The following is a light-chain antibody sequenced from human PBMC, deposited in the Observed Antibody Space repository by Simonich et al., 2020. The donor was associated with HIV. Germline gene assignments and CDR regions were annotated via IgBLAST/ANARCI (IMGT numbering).Light chain of an antibody. Sequence: DIQMTQSPYPLSASVGDRVTVTCRVSENISSWLAWYQQKSGKVLNLLIYAASSLQSGVPSRFSGSGSGTEFTLTISSLHPDDFATYYCQHYNSYWALTFGGGTKVDTK. V-gene: IGKV1-5*01. CDR1: ENISSW. CDR3: QHYNSYWALT. J-gene: IGKJ4*01. CDR2: AAS.